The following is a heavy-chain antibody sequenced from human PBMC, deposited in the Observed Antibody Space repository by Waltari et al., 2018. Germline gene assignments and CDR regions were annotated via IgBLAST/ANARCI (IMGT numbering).Heavy chain of an antibody. CDR3: ARLLGGYSGYDIGGY. V-gene: IGHV5-51*03. D-gene: IGHD5-12*01. Sequence: EVQLVQSGAEVKKPGESLKISCKVSGYSFTSYWLGWVRPIPGKGLEWMGIIYPGDSDTRYSPSFQGQVTISADKSISTAYLQWSSLKASDTAMYYCARLLGGYSGYDIGGYWGQGTLVTVSS. CDR1: GYSFTSYW. J-gene: IGHJ4*02. CDR2: IYPGDSDT.